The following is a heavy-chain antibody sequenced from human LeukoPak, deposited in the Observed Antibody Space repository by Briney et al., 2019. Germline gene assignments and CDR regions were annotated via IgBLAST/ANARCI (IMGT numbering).Heavy chain of an antibody. CDR2: ISGNADST. J-gene: IGHJ4*02. CDR3: AKDARRTSGWYFFDY. Sequence: GGSLRLSCAASGFTFSSFAMSWVRQAPGKGLEWVSGISGNADSTYYANSVKGRFTISRDNSKNTLYLQMNSLRAEDTAVYFCAKDARRTSGWYFFDYWGQGTLVTVSS. CDR1: GFTFSSFA. D-gene: IGHD6-19*01. V-gene: IGHV3-23*01.